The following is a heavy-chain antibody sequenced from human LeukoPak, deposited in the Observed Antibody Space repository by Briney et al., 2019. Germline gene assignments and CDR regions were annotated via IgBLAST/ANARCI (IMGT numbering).Heavy chain of an antibody. J-gene: IGHJ3*02. CDR2: INHSGST. V-gene: IGHV4-34*01. Sequence: PSETLSLTCAVYGGSFSGYYWSWIRQPPGKGLEWIGEINHSGSTNYNPSLKSRVTISVDTSKNQFSLKLSSVTAADTAVYYCARGPITMVRGARSEYAFDIWGQGTMVTVSS. CDR3: ARGPITMVRGARSEYAFDI. D-gene: IGHD3-10*01. CDR1: GGSFSGYY.